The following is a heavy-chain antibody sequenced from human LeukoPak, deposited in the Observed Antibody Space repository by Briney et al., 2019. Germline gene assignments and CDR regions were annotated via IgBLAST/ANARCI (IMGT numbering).Heavy chain of an antibody. D-gene: IGHD1-14*01. Sequence: PGGSLRLSCAASGFTFSSYEMHWVRQAPGQGLEWVANINQDGSEKYYVDSVKGRFTISRDSAKNSLYLKLNSLRVEDTAVYYCASCQWTAELYIWGQ. CDR3: ASCQWTAELYI. V-gene: IGHV3-7*01. CDR1: GFTFSSYE. J-gene: IGHJ1*01. CDR2: INQDGSEK.